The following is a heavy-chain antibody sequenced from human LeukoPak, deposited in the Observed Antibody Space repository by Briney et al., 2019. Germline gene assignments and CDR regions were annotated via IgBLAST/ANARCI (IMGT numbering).Heavy chain of an antibody. V-gene: IGHV3-30*04. Sequence: PGRSLRLSCAASGFTFSSYAMHWVRQAPGKGLEWVAVISYDGSNKYYADSVKGRFTITRDNSKNTPYLQMNSLRAEDTAVYYCASERTYYDFWSGYRSLFDYWGQGTLVTVSS. CDR3: ASERTYYDFWSGYRSLFDY. CDR1: GFTFSSYA. J-gene: IGHJ4*02. D-gene: IGHD3-3*01. CDR2: ISYDGSNK.